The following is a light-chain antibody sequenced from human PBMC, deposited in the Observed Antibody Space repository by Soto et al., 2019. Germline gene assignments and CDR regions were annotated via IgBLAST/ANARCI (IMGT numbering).Light chain of an antibody. CDR2: DAS. CDR3: QQRSNWPPSIT. Sequence: EIVLTQSPATLSLSPGDRAALSCRASQSVGTCLAWYQQKPGQAPRLLIYDASNRTTGIPARFSGSGSGTDFTLTISSLEPEDFAVYYCQQRSNWPPSITFGQGTRLEIK. V-gene: IGKV3-11*01. J-gene: IGKJ5*01. CDR1: QSVGTC.